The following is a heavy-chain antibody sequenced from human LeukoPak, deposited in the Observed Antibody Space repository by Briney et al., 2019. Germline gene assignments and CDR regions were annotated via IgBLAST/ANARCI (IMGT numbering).Heavy chain of an antibody. CDR2: VSYDGSNK. V-gene: IGHV3-30-3*01. CDR3: ARDKAFTVVVIGAFHDAFDI. Sequence: PGGSLRLSCAASGFTVSSNYMSWVRQAPGKGLEWVAVVSYDGSNKYYADSVKGRFTISRDNSKNTLYLQMNSLRAEDTAVYYCARDKAFTVVVIGAFHDAFDIWGQGTMVTVSS. CDR1: GFTVSSNY. J-gene: IGHJ3*02. D-gene: IGHD2-21*01.